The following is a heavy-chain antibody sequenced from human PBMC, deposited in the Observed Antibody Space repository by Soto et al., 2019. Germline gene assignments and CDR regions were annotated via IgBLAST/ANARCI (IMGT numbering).Heavy chain of an antibody. CDR2: IDCDDDK. D-gene: IGHD6-6*01. Sequence: SGPTLVNPTQTLTLTCTFSGFSLSTSGMCVSWIRQPPGKALEWLARIDCDDDKYYSTSLKTRLTISKDTSKNQVVLTMTNMDPVDTATYYCARILWSSSSGRPRYYYYYMDVWGKGTTVTVSS. CDR1: GFSLSTSGMC. V-gene: IGHV2-70*11. J-gene: IGHJ6*03. CDR3: ARILWSSSSGRPRYYYYYMDV.